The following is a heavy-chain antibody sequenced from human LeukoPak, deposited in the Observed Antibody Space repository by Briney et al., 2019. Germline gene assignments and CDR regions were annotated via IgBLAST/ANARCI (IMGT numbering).Heavy chain of an antibody. J-gene: IGHJ4*02. D-gene: IGHD2-2*01. Sequence: SVKVSCKASGGTFSSYAIRWVRQAPGQGVEGMGRIISIFGIANYAQKFQGRVTITADKSTSTAYMELSSLRAEDTAVYYCASLRSSKEWRESFDYWGQGTLVTVSS. CDR2: IISIFGIA. CDR3: ASLRSSKEWRESFDY. V-gene: IGHV1-69*04. CDR1: GGTFSSYA.